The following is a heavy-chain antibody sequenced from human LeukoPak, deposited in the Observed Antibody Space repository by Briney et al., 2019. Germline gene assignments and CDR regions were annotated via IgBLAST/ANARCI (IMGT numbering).Heavy chain of an antibody. Sequence: SETLSLTCTVSGGSISSSSYYWGWIRQPPGKGLEWIGSIYYSGSTYYNPSLKSRVTISVDTSKNQFSLKLSSVTAADTAVYYCARHPADGNYAFDIWGQGTMVTVSS. CDR1: GGSISSSSYY. D-gene: IGHD1-1*01. J-gene: IGHJ3*02. CDR2: IYYSGST. CDR3: ARHPADGNYAFDI. V-gene: IGHV4-39*01.